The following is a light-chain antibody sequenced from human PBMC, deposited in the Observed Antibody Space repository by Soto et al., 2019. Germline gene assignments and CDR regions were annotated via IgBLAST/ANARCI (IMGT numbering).Light chain of an antibody. Sequence: DIQMTQSPSTLSASVGDRVTITCRASQSISSWLAWYQQKPGKAPKLLIYEASRLEIGVPSRFSGSGSGTEFTLTISSMQPEDVAAYYCQKYNSAPLTCGGGTKGDIK. V-gene: IGKV1-5*03. J-gene: IGKJ4*01. CDR1: QSISSW. CDR2: EAS. CDR3: QKYNSAPLT.